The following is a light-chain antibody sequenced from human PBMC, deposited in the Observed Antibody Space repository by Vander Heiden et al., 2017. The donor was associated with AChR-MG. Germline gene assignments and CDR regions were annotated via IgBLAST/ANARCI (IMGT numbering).Light chain of an antibody. CDR3: QAWDSSTVV. CDR1: KLGDKY. J-gene: IGLJ2*01. V-gene: IGLV3-1*01. Sequence: SHELTTPPPVSVSPRQTASITCSGDKLGDKYACWYQQKPGQSPVLVINQDSKRPSGVPERFSGSNSGNTATLTISGTQAMDEADYYCQAWDSSTVVFGGGTKLTVL. CDR2: QDS.